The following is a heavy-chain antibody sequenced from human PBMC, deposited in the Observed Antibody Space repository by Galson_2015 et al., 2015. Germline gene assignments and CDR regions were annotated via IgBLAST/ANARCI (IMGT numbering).Heavy chain of an antibody. CDR3: ARSLMAGGYCSSTSCYFPYYFDY. Sequence: SVKVSCKASGGTFSSYAISWVRQAPGQGLEWMGGIIPIFGTANYAQKFQGRVTITADESTSTAYMELSSLRSEDTAVYYCARSLMAGGYCSSTSCYFPYYFDYWGQGTLVTVSS. CDR2: IIPIFGTA. J-gene: IGHJ4*02. CDR1: GGTFSSYA. V-gene: IGHV1-69*13. D-gene: IGHD2-2*01.